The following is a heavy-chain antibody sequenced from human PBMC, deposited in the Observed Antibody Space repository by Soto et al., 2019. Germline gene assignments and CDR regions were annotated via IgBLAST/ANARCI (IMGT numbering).Heavy chain of an antibody. D-gene: IGHD2-15*01. J-gene: IGHJ4*02. Sequence: QITLKESGPTLVKPTQTLTLTCTFSGFSLSTTGVGVGWIRQPPGKAPECLGLIYWDDDKRYSPSLKSRLTITKDTSKNQVVLTMAHMDPVDTATYYCAHRLFGNSCYWGGGYFDSWGQGTLVTVSS. CDR1: GFSLSTTGVG. CDR3: AHRLFGNSCYWGGGYFDS. V-gene: IGHV2-5*02. CDR2: IYWDDDK.